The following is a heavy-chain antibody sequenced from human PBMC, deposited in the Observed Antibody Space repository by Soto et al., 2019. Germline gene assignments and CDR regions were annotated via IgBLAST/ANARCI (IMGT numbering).Heavy chain of an antibody. CDR3: ASGLQQRAGPYYYYSGMDV. CDR2: INHSGST. V-gene: IGHV4-34*01. Sequence: SETLSLTCAVYGVSFIGYDCIFIRHPPCKWLEWIGEINHSGSTNYNPSLKSRVTISVDTSKTQFSLKLSSVTAADTAVYYCASGLQQRAGPYYYYSGMDVWGQGTTVTVSS. CDR1: GVSFIGYD. D-gene: IGHD6-13*01. J-gene: IGHJ6*02.